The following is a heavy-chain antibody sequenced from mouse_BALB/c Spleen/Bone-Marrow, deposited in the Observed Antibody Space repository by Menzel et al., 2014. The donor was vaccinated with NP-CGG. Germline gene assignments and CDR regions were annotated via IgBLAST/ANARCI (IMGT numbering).Heavy chain of an antibody. CDR2: ISYSGST. CDR3: ARSRDYYGNSLDY. CDR1: GDSITSGY. V-gene: IGHV3-8*02. Sequence: EVHLVESGPSLVKPSQTLSLTCSVTGDSITSGYWNWIRKFPGNKLEYMGYISYSGSTYYNPSRKSRISITRDTSKNXYYLQSNSVTTEDTATYYCARSRDYYGNSLDYWGQGTTLTVSS. J-gene: IGHJ2*01. D-gene: IGHD2-1*01.